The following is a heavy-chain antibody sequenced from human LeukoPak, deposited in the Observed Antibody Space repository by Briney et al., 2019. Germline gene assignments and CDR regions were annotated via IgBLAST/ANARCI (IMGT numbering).Heavy chain of an antibody. J-gene: IGHJ3*02. CDR1: GLAFSSAA. CDR2: SSASSNDI. Sequence: SLRLSCAPSGLAFSSAAMNWVRQTPGKGLEWLSYSSASSNDIYYADSVKGRFTISRDNAKSSLYLQMHSLTAEDTAIYFCARGRDHAFDIWGQGTRVTVSS. CDR3: ARGRDHAFDI. V-gene: IGHV3-48*01.